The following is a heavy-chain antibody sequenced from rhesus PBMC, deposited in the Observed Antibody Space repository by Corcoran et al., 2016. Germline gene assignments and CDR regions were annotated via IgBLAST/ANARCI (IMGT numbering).Heavy chain of an antibody. J-gene: IGHJ5-2*02. CDR3: AGTSSYDV. CDR2: TSYSGKT. CDR1: GGSISSNYYY. D-gene: IGHD4-4*01. Sequence: QVQLQESGPGLVKPSETLSLTCAVSGGSISSNYYYWTWIRQPPGKGLEWIGNTSYSGKTNYNPTLKSLVTIVRETSKNQVSLKLNSVTAADTAVYYCAGTSSYDVWGRGVLVTVSS. V-gene: IGHV4-122*02.